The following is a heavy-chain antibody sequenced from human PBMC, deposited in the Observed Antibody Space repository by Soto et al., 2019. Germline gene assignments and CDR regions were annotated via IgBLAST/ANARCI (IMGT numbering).Heavy chain of an antibody. V-gene: IGHV3-7*01. Sequence: PGGSLRLSCAASGFTFSSYWMSWVRQAPVKGLEWVGNIKQDGSEKNYVDFVEGRFTISRDNAENSLYLQMNSLRAEDTAVYYCARIASAGRGWDVWGQGTTVTVS. CDR3: ARIASAGRGWDV. D-gene: IGHD6-13*01. CDR2: IKQDGSEK. CDR1: GFTFSSYW. J-gene: IGHJ6*02.